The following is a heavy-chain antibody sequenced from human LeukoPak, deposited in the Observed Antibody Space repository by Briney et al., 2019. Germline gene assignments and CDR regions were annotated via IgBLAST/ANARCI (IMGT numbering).Heavy chain of an antibody. CDR3: AKERDTAMVTIDY. Sequence: GGSLRLSCAASGFTFSSYGMHWVRQAPGKGLEWVAFIRYDGSNNYYADSVKGRFTISRDNSKNTLYLQMNSLRAEDTAVYYCAKERDTAMVTIDYWGQGTLVTVSS. V-gene: IGHV3-30*02. D-gene: IGHD5-18*01. J-gene: IGHJ4*02. CDR2: IRYDGSNN. CDR1: GFTFSSYG.